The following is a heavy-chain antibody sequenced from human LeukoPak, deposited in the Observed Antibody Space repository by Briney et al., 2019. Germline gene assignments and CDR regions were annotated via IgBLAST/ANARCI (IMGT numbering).Heavy chain of an antibody. CDR1: GYSFTTYW. V-gene: IGHV5-51*01. D-gene: IGHD6-6*01. J-gene: IGHJ4*02. CDR3: ARDGGEGSSSYFDY. CDR2: IYPDDPDT. Sequence: GESLKISCKASGYSFTTYWIGWVRQMPGKGLEWMGIIYPDDPDTKYSPSFQGQVTISADKSISTAYLQWSSLKASDTAMYFCARDGGEGSSSYFDYWGQGTLVTVSS.